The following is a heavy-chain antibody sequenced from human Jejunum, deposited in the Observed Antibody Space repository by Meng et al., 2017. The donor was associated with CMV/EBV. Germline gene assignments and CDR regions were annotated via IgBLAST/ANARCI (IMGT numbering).Heavy chain of an antibody. CDR1: GYTFSDYY. V-gene: IGHV1-2*06. CDR2: ISPSGGT. J-gene: IGHJ4*02. D-gene: IGHD6-13*01. CDR3: ARTMSGAGENY. Sequence: QVELVQSGAEVKKPGDSVKVSCKASGYTFSDYYTYWVRQAPGLGLEWMGRISPSGGTNYAQKFQGRVTMTRDTSISTAYMDLSGLTSDDTAVYFCARTMSGAGENYWGQGTLVTVSS.